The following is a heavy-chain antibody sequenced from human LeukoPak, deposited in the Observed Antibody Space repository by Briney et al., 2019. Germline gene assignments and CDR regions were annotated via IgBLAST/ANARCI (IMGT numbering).Heavy chain of an antibody. CDR2: IYTSGST. Sequence: SETLSLTCTVSGGSISIYYWNWIRQPAGKGLEWIGRIYTSGSTNYNPSLKSRVTMSVDTSKNQFSLKLSSVTAADTAVHYCARVTRRLRSLWFDPWGQGTLVTVSS. D-gene: IGHD4-17*01. V-gene: IGHV4-4*07. CDR1: GGSISIYY. CDR3: ARVTRRLRSLWFDP. J-gene: IGHJ5*02.